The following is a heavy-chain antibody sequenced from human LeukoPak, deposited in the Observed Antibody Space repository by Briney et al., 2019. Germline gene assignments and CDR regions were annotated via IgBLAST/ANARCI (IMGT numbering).Heavy chain of an antibody. D-gene: IGHD6-19*01. CDR3: ARDLWGSYSTGSYLDY. J-gene: IGHJ4*02. CDR2: FGIDSGNT. CDR1: GFTFSDYS. Sequence: GGSLRLSCAASGFTFSDYSMNWVRQAPGTGLEWISYFGIDSGNTNYADSVKGRFTISGDKAKNSLYLQMNSLRVEDTAVYFCARDLWGSYSTGSYLDYWGQGALVTVSS. V-gene: IGHV3-48*01.